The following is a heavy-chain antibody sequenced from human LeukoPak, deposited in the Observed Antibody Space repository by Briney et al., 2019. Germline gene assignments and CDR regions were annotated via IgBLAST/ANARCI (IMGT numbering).Heavy chain of an antibody. CDR1: GFTFSTYG. V-gene: IGHV3-23*01. CDR3: AKGGPMIVVVIFDY. D-gene: IGHD3-22*01. CDR2: ISGSGGST. J-gene: IGHJ4*02. Sequence: GGSLRLSCAASGFTFSTYGITWVRQAPGKGLEWVSTISGSGGSTYYADSVKGRFTISRDNSKNTLYLQMNSLRAEDTAIYYCAKGGPMIVVVIFDYWGQGTLVTVSS.